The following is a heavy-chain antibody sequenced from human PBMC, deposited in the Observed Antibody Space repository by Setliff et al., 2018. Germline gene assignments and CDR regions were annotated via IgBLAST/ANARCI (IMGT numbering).Heavy chain of an antibody. V-gene: IGHV1-2*02. CDR3: ARVYYDSSGSGLDI. CDR2: INPNSGGT. Sequence: ASVKVSCKAPGYIFADYYMHWVRQAPGQGLEWMGWINPNSGGTNYAQKFQGRVTMTRDTSISTAYMELSRLRSDDTAVYYCARVYYDSSGSGLDIWGQGTMVTVSS. D-gene: IGHD3-22*01. CDR1: GYIFADYY. J-gene: IGHJ3*02.